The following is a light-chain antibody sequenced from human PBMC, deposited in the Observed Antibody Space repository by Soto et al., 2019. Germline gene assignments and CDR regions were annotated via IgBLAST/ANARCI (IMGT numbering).Light chain of an antibody. Sequence: QSVLTQPPSASGTPGQRVTLSCSRSSAHIGSNIVYCHQQLPGTAPNLLIYRNNQRHSGGPDRFSGSESGTSASLAISGLRSEDEAESDYAAGDGSRSGRVFGTGTKLTVL. CDR3: AAGDGSRSGRV. CDR2: RNN. J-gene: IGLJ1*01. CDR1: SAHIGSNI. V-gene: IGLV1-47*01.